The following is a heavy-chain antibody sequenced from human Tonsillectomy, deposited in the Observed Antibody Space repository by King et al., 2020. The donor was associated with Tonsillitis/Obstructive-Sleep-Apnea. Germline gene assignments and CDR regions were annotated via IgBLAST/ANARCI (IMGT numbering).Heavy chain of an antibody. CDR3: AGRSGLPDYYDY. D-gene: IGHD3-3*01. J-gene: IGHJ4*02. Sequence: VQLQESGGGLVQPGGSLRLSCAASGFTFSRLGMTWVRQAPGRGLEWVSGISDSGGSTYYADSVKGRFTISRDNSKNTLYLQMNSLRAEDTAVYHCAGRSGLPDYYDYWGQGTLVTVSS. CDR2: ISDSGGST. CDR1: GFTFSRLG. V-gene: IGHV3-23*01.